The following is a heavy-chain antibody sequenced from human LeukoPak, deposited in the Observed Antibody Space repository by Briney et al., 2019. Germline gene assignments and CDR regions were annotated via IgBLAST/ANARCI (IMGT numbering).Heavy chain of an antibody. CDR2: INPNSGGT. J-gene: IGHJ4*02. Sequence: GASVKVSCKASGYTLTGYYMHWVRQAPGQGLEWMGWINPNSGGTNYAQKFQGRVTMTRDTSISTAYMELSRLRSDDPAVYYCARAYGDGYFDYWGQGTLVTVSS. V-gene: IGHV1-2*02. D-gene: IGHD4-17*01. CDR1: GYTLTGYY. CDR3: ARAYGDGYFDY.